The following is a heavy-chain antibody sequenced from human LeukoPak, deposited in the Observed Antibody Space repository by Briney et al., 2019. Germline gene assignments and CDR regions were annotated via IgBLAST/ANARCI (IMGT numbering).Heavy chain of an antibody. D-gene: IGHD3-22*01. CDR2: ISAYNGNT. CDR1: GYTFTSYG. Sequence: ASVKVSCKASGYTFTSYGISWVRQAPGQGLEWMGWISAYNGNTNYAQKLQGRVTMTTDTSTSTAYMELRSLRSDDTAVYYCARDKYYYDSSGPSLDYWGQGTLSPSPQ. CDR3: ARDKYYYDSSGPSLDY. J-gene: IGHJ4*02. V-gene: IGHV1-18*01.